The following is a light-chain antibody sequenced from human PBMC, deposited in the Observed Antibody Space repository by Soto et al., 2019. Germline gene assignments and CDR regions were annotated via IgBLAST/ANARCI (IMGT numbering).Light chain of an antibody. Sequence: ENVLTQSPGTLSLSPGXRATLSCRASQGVNRYYLAWYQQKPGQAPRLLIYGASSRATGIPDRFSGSGSGTDFTLTISRLEPEDVAVYYCQQYSRSPLTLGGGTQVDI. CDR3: QQYSRSPLT. CDR1: QGVNRYY. V-gene: IGKV3-20*01. CDR2: GAS. J-gene: IGKJ4*01.